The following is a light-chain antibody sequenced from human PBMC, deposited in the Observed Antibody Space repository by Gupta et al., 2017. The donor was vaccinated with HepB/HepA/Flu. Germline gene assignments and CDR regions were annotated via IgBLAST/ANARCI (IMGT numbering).Light chain of an antibody. J-gene: IGKJ1*01. CDR1: QSVSSSY. CDR2: GAS. V-gene: IGKV3-20*01. Sequence: EIVLTQSPGTLSLSPGERATLSCRASQSVSSSYLAWYQQKPGQAPRLLIYGASSRATGIPDRCSGSGSGTDFTLTSSGLEPEDCAVYYCQQYGSSPPWTFGQGTKVEIK. CDR3: QQYGSSPPWT.